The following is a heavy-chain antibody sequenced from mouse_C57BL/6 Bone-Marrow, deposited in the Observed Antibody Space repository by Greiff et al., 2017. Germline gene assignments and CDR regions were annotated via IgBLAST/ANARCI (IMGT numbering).Heavy chain of an antibody. D-gene: IGHD2-5*01. CDR3: ARGYSNYETMDY. V-gene: IGHV1-54*01. J-gene: IGHJ4*01. Sequence: QVQLQQSGAELVRPGTSVKVSCKASGYAFTNYLIEWVKQRPGQGLEWIGVINPGSGGTNYNEKFKGKATLTADKSSSTAYIPLSILTSEDSAVYFCARGYSNYETMDYWGQGTSVTVSS. CDR1: GYAFTNYL. CDR2: INPGSGGT.